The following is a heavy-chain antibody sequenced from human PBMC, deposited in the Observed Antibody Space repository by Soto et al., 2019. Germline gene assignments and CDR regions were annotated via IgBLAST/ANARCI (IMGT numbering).Heavy chain of an antibody. CDR3: AGGRGYSGYYFDY. D-gene: IGHD5-12*01. V-gene: IGHV3-7*03. CDR1: GFTFSTYW. CDR2: IKQDGSEK. Sequence: EVQLVESGGGLVQPGGSLRLSCAASGFTFSTYWMSWVRQAPGKGLEWVANIKQDGSEKYYVDSVKGRFTISRDNAKNSLYVQMNSLSAEDTAVYYCAGGRGYSGYYFDYWGQGTLVTVSS. J-gene: IGHJ4*02.